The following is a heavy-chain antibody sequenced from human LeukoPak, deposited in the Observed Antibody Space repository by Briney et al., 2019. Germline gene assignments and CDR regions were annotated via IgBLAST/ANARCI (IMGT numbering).Heavy chain of an antibody. D-gene: IGHD6-13*01. J-gene: IGHJ4*02. CDR1: GYTFTGYY. V-gene: IGHV1-2*06. CDR3: ARECIAAAGTGDY. Sequence: ASVKVYCTASGYTFTGYYMHWVRQAPGQGLEWMGRINPNSGGTNYAQKFQGRVTMTRDTSISTAYMELSRLRSDDTAVYYWARECIAAAGTGDYWGQGTLVTVSS. CDR2: INPNSGGT.